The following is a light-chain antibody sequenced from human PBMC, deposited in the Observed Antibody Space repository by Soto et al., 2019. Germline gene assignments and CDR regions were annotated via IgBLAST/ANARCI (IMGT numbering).Light chain of an antibody. V-gene: IGKV4-1*01. J-gene: IGKJ1*01. CDR3: QQYYTTPWT. Sequence: DIVMTQSPDSPAVSLGERATINCKSSQSVLYSSNNKNYLAWYQQKPGQPPKALIYWASTRESGVPDRFSGSGSGTDFTLTISSLQAEDVAVYYCQQYYTTPWTFGQGTKVEIK. CDR1: QSVLYSSNNKNY. CDR2: WAS.